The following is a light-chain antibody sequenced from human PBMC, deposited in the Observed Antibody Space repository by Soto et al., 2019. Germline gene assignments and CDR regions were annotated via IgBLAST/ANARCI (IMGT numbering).Light chain of an antibody. CDR3: AAWDDSLNGYV. V-gene: IGLV1-44*01. Sequence: QSVLTQPPSASGTPGQRVTISCSGSSSNIGSNTVNWYQQLPGTAPKLLIYTNDQRPSGVPDRFSGSKSGTSASLAISGLHSEDEADYFCAAWDDSLNGYVFATGTKLTVL. CDR1: SSNIGSNT. CDR2: TND. J-gene: IGLJ1*01.